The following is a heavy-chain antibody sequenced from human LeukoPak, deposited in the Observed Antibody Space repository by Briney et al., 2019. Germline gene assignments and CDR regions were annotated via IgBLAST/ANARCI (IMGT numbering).Heavy chain of an antibody. CDR3: ARPIGSCCLGAFDI. J-gene: IGHJ3*02. CDR1: GGSISSSSYY. CDR2: IYYSGST. D-gene: IGHD2-2*01. Sequence: SPSETLSLTCTVSGGSISSSSYYWGWIRQPPGKGLEWIGSIYYSGSTYYNPSLKSRVTISVDTSKNQFSLKLSSVTAADTAVYYCARPIGSCCLGAFDIWGQGTMVTVSS. V-gene: IGHV4-39*01.